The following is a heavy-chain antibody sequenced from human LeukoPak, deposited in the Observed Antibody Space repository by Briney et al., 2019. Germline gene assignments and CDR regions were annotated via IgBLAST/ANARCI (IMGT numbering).Heavy chain of an antibody. J-gene: IGHJ3*02. D-gene: IGHD3-9*01. V-gene: IGHV1-2*02. CDR3: AREDILTGYVDAFDI. Sequence: ASVKVSCKASGYTFTDYYMHWVRQAPGQGLEWMGWINPSSGGTNYAQKFQGRVAVTRDTSISTAYMDLSRLRSDDTAVYYCAREDILTGYVDAFDIWGQGTMVTVSS. CDR1: GYTFTDYY. CDR2: INPSSGGT.